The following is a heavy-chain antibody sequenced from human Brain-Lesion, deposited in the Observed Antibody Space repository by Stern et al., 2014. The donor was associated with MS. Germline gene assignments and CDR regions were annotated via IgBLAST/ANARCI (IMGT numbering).Heavy chain of an antibody. V-gene: IGHV1-2*02. Sequence: VHLVESGAEVKKPGASVRVSCKTSGYIFTGYYIHWVRQAPGQGLEWVAWINTDTGGNKHAQTVQGRVTMSEETSIRPAYVELNSLTSDDTAIYYCARDQRGITIFGVVTDYYYLGIDVWGQGTTVTVSS. D-gene: IGHD3-3*01. CDR1: GYIFTGYY. CDR2: INTDTGGN. CDR3: ARDQRGITIFGVVTDYYYLGIDV. J-gene: IGHJ6*02.